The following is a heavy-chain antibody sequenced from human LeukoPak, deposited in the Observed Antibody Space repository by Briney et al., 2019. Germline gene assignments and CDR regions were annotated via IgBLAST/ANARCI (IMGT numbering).Heavy chain of an antibody. J-gene: IGHJ4*02. CDR1: GFSVSTHGVS. CDR2: IYWDEDK. D-gene: IGHD3-22*01. CDR3: EHSKPTAYSYDSSGFFFDN. Sequence: SGPTQVKPPQALTLTCSFSGFSVSTHGVSVAWIRQPPGKALEFLALIYWDEDKRYRESVRASLTITKDISKHQVVLTVTNIDPVDTATYYCEHSKPTAYSYDSSGFFFDNWGQGTLVIVSS. V-gene: IGHV2-5*02.